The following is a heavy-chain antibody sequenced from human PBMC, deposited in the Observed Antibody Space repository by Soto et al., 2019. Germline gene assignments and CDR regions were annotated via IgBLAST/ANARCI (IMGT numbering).Heavy chain of an antibody. D-gene: IGHD6-13*01. CDR3: ARDYVGIAAAGPYYYGMDV. V-gene: IGHV4-59*01. CDR2: IYYSGST. Sequence: PSETLSLTCTVSGGSISSYYWSWIRQPPGKGLEWIGYIYYSGSTNYNPSLKSRVTMSVDTSKNQFSLKLSSVTAADTAVYYCARDYVGIAAAGPYYYGMDVWGQGTTVTVSS. J-gene: IGHJ6*02. CDR1: GGSISSYY.